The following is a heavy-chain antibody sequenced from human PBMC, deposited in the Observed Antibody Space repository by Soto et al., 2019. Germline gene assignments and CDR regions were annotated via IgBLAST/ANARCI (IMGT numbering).Heavy chain of an antibody. CDR1: GFDASVNY. CDR2: INNAYST. Sequence: HPGGSLRLSCAASGFDASVNYMTRVRQAPGKGLEWVSAINNAYSTFYADSVKGRFTISRDNSKNSLYLQMNSLRAEDTAVYYCARGLGSSGWYSPWDAFDIWGQGTMVTVSS. V-gene: IGHV3-66*01. J-gene: IGHJ3*02. D-gene: IGHD6-19*01. CDR3: ARGLGSSGWYSPWDAFDI.